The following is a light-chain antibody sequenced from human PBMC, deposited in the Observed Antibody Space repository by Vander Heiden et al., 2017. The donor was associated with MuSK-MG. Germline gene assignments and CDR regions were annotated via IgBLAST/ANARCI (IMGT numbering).Light chain of an antibody. Sequence: VLTQSPGTLSVSPGERAILSCWASPRVGGNYVAWYQQKPGQALRLLIYGTSRRATGIPDRFSGSGSETAFTLTINRLEPEDSAVYICQQYHRSPITFGQGTRLEIK. CDR3: QQYHRSPIT. CDR1: PRVGGNY. V-gene: IGKV3-20*01. J-gene: IGKJ5*01. CDR2: GTS.